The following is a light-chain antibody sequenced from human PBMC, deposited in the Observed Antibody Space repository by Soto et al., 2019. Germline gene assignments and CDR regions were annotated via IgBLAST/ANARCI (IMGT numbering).Light chain of an antibody. CDR1: QTISTY. J-gene: IGKJ2*01. CDR3: QQSLGIPYT. Sequence: DIQMTHSPSALSASEGDRVTITCRASQTISTYLNWYQQKPGKAPKLLIYAASTLQSGVPSRCSGSGPGTDFTLTISSLQPEDFATYYCQQSLGIPYTFGQGTRLEIK. V-gene: IGKV1-39*01. CDR2: AAS.